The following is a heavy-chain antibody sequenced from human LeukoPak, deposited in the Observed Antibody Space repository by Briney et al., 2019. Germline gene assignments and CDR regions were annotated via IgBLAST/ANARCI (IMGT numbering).Heavy chain of an antibody. Sequence: SETLSLTCTVSGGSISRSGYYWGWIRQTPGKGLEWIGSIYYSGSTYYKSSLKSRVTISLDTSKNQFSLKLSSVTAADAAVYYCARARHGYIYGYRPNELGHFFDYWGQGTLVTVSS. CDR2: IYYSGST. V-gene: IGHV4-39*07. D-gene: IGHD5-18*01. CDR1: GGSISRSGYY. CDR3: ARARHGYIYGYRPNELGHFFDY. J-gene: IGHJ4*02.